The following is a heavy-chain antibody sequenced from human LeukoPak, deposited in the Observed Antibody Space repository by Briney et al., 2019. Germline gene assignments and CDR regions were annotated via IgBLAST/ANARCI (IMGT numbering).Heavy chain of an antibody. V-gene: IGHV4-34*01. CDR2: INHSGST. CDR3: ARAFKIYYYDSSGNSGHAFDI. D-gene: IGHD3-22*01. J-gene: IGHJ3*02. CDR1: GGSFSGYY. Sequence: SETLSLTCAVYGGSFSGYYWSWFRQPPGKGLEWIGEINHSGSTNYNPSLKSRVTISVDTSKNQFSLKLSSVTAADTAVYYCARAFKIYYYDSSGNSGHAFDIWGQGTMVTVSS.